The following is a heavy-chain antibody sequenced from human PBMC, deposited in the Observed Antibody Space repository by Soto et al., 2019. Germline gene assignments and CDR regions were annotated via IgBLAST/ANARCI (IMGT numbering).Heavy chain of an antibody. V-gene: IGHV4-39*07. CDR3: ARDPGGVGNSYYYGMDV. D-gene: IGHD3-16*01. Sequence: SETLSLTCTVSGGSISSSSYYWGWIRQPPGKGLEWIGSIYYSGSTYYNPSLKSRVTISVETSKNQFSLKLSSGTAADTAVYYCARDPGGVGNSYYYGMDVWGQGTTVTVSS. J-gene: IGHJ6*02. CDR1: GGSISSSSYY. CDR2: IYYSGST.